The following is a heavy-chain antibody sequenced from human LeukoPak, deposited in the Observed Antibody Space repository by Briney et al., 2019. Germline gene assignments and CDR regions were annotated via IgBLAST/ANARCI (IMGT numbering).Heavy chain of an antibody. D-gene: IGHD3-3*01. V-gene: IGHV4-39*02. J-gene: IGHJ4*02. CDR3: ARRGRLLEWLSFFDY. CDR1: GGPISANEYY. CDR2: MHYRGPT. Sequence: PSETLSLTCSVSGGPISANEYYWVWIRQPPGEGLEWIGSMHYRGPTYYNPSLRSRVTMSVDTSKNTFSLNLSSVSASDTAVYYCARRGRLLEWLSFFDYWGQGTLVTVSS.